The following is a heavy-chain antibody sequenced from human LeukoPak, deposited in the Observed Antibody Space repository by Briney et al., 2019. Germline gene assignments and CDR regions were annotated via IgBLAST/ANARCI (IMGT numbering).Heavy chain of an antibody. V-gene: IGHV4-59*12. CDR1: GGSISGYY. J-gene: IGHJ4*02. D-gene: IGHD6-13*01. CDR3: ARFSSSTWAFDF. Sequence: SETLSLTCTVSGGSISGYYWSWIRRPPGRRLEYIAYVFYTGATNYYPSLEGRAAISVDTSKNQFSLKLSSVTAADTAIYYCARFSSSTWAFDFWGQGILVTISA. CDR2: VFYTGAT.